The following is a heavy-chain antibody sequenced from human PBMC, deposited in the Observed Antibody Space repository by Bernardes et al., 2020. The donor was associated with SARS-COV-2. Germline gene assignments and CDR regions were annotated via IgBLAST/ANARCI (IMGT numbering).Heavy chain of an antibody. D-gene: IGHD2-2*01. CDR2: IYYSGST. J-gene: IGHJ5*02. V-gene: IGHV4-59*08. CDR3: ARLRDRDIVVVPAGPRWGWFDP. CDR1: GGSISSYY. Sequence: SETLSLTCTVSGGSISSYYWSWIRQPPGKGLEWIGYIYYSGSTNYNPSLKSRVTISVDTSKNQFSLKLSSVTAADTAVYYCARLRDRDIVVVPAGPRWGWFDPWGQGTLVTVSS.